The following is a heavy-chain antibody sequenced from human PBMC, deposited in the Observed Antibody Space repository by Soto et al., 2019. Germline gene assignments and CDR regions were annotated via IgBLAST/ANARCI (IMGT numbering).Heavy chain of an antibody. CDR2: ISYDGGNK. Sequence: PGGSLRLSCAASGFTFSSYAMSWVRQAPGKGLEWVAAISYDGGNKYYADSVKGRFTISRDNSKNTLYLQMNSLRAEDTAVYYCAREAGYYGSGSYYGYWGQGTLVTVSS. D-gene: IGHD3-10*01. V-gene: IGHV3-30-3*01. CDR3: AREAGYYGSGSYYGY. CDR1: GFTFSSYA. J-gene: IGHJ4*02.